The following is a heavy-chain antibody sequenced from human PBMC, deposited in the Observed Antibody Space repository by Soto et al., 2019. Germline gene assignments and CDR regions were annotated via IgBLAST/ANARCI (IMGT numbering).Heavy chain of an antibody. CDR1: GFTVSSNY. V-gene: IGHV3-66*01. J-gene: IGHJ6*03. CDR3: AREFRLEPSSYYMDV. CDR2: IYSGGST. D-gene: IGHD1-1*01. Sequence: GGSLRLSCVASGFTVSSNYMSWVRQAPGKGLEWVSVIYSGGSTYYADSVKGRFTISRDNSKNTLYLQMNSLRAEDTAVYYCAREFRLEPSSYYMDVWGKGTTVTVSS.